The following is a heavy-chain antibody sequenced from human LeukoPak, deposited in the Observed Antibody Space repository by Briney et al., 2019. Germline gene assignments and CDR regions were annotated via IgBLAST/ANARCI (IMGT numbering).Heavy chain of an antibody. CDR2: IYYSGST. V-gene: IGHV4-59*01. CDR3: ARLITSEGYYDFWSGYPYDAFDI. D-gene: IGHD3-3*01. J-gene: IGHJ3*02. Sequence: SETLSLTCTVSGGSISSYYWSWIRQPPGRGLEWIGYIYYSGSTNYNPSLKSRVTISVDTSKNQFSLKLSSVTAADTAVYYCARLITSEGYYDFWSGYPYDAFDIWGQGTMVTVSS. CDR1: GGSISSYY.